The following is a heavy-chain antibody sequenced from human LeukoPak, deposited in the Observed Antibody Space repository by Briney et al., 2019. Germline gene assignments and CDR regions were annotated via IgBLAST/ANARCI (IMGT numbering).Heavy chain of an antibody. CDR3: ATSVAGNGHDAFDI. CDR2: IYYSGST. Sequence: SETLSLTCTVSGGSISSYYWSWIRQPPGKGLEWIGYIYYSGSTNYNPSLKSRVTISVDTSKNQFSLKLSSVTAADTAVYYCATSVAGNGHDAFDIWGQGTMVTVSS. D-gene: IGHD6-19*01. V-gene: IGHV4-59*08. J-gene: IGHJ3*02. CDR1: GGSISSYY.